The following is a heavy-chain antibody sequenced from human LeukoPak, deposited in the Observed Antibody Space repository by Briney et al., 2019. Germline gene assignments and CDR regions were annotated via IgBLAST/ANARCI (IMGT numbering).Heavy chain of an antibody. D-gene: IGHD3-22*01. J-gene: IGHJ5*02. CDR1: GGSISSYY. Sequence: SETLSLTCTVSGGSISSYYWSWIRQPPGKGLEWIGYIYYSGSTNYNPSLKSRVTISVDTSKNQFSLKLSSVTAADTAVYYCARGRYYDRFDHWGQGTLVTVSS. CDR2: IYYSGST. V-gene: IGHV4-59*01. CDR3: ARGRYYDRFDH.